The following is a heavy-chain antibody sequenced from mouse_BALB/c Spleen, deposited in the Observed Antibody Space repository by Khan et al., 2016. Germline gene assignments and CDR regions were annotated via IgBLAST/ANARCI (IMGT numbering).Heavy chain of an antibody. CDR1: GYTFTDYY. CDR3: ARSVYYGSYFDY. CDR2: IYPGSGNT. V-gene: IGHV1-77*01. J-gene: IGHJ2*01. D-gene: IGHD2-2*01. Sequence: QVQLQQSGAELARPGASVKLSCKASGYTFTDYYINWVKQRTGQDLEWIGEIYPGSGNTYYNEKFKGKATLTADKSSSTAYMQLSSLTSEDSAVYFCARSVYYGSYFDYWGQGTTLTVSS.